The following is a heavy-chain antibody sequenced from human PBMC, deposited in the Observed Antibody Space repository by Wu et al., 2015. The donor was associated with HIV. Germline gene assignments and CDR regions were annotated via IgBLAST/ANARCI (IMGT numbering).Heavy chain of an antibody. Sequence: QVQLVQSGAEVKKPGASVKVSCKASGYTFTGYGISWVRQAPGQGLEWMGRIIPIFGTANYAQKFQGRVTITADESTSTAYMELSSLRSEDTAVYYCARDLYYDSSGYYPFGYWGQGTLVTVSS. CDR1: GYTFTGYG. CDR2: IIPIFGTA. J-gene: IGHJ4*02. D-gene: IGHD3-22*01. V-gene: IGHV1-69*18. CDR3: ARDLYYDSSGYYPFGY.